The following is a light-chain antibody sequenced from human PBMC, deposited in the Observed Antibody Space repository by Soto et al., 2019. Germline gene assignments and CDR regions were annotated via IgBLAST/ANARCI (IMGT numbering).Light chain of an antibody. Sequence: DIQMTQSPSSLSASVGDRVTITCRASQGISTYLNWYQQKPGKAPKLLIYAASSLQSGVPSRFSGSGSETDFTLTISSLQPEDFATYSCRQRYSTKWTFGQGTTVDIK. CDR1: QGISTY. J-gene: IGKJ1*01. CDR2: AAS. V-gene: IGKV1-39*01. CDR3: RQRYSTKWT.